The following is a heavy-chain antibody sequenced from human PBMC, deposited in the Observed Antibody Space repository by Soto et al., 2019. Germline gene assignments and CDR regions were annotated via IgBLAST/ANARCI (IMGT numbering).Heavy chain of an antibody. CDR1: GYTFTSYD. Sequence: ASVKVSCKASGYTFTSYDINWVRQATGQGLEWMGWMNPNSGNTGYAQKFQGRVTMTRNTSISTAYMELSSLRSEDTAVYYCASLSHNCSSTSCYSHYYYMDVWGKGTTVTVSS. CDR3: ASLSHNCSSTSCYSHYYYMDV. V-gene: IGHV1-8*01. D-gene: IGHD2-2*01. CDR2: MNPNSGNT. J-gene: IGHJ6*03.